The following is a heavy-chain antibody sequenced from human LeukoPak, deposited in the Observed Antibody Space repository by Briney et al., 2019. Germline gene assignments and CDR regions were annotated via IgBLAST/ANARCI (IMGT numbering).Heavy chain of an antibody. CDR3: ARGGKLTARY. V-gene: IGHV3-48*04. D-gene: IGHD2-21*02. J-gene: IGHJ4*02. CDR1: GFTFSSYS. CDR2: ISSSSSTI. Sequence: GGSLRLSCAASGFTFSSYSMNWVRQAPGKGLEWVSYISSSSSTIYYADSVKGRFTISRDNAKKSLHLQMNSLKVEDTAVYYCARGGKLTARYWGQGTLVTVSS.